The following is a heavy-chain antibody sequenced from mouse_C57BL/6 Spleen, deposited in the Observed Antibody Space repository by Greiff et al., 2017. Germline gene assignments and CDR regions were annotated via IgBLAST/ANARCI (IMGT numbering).Heavy chain of an antibody. CDR2: INPSSGYT. CDR3: AAQVYYAMDY. J-gene: IGHJ4*01. V-gene: IGHV1-4*01. D-gene: IGHD3-2*02. CDR1: GYTFTSYT. Sequence: VQLQQSGAELARPGASVKMSCKASGYTFTSYTMHWVKQRPGPGLEWIGYINPSSGYTKYNQKFKDKATLTADKSSSTAYMQLSSLTSEDSAVYYCAAQVYYAMDYWGQGTSVTVSS.